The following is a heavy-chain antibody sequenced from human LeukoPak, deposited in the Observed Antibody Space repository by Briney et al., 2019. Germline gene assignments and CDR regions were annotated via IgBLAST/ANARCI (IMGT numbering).Heavy chain of an antibody. CDR3: ARDIYYDSSGPYYYYGMDV. CDR2: IWYDGSNK. V-gene: IGHV3-33*01. Sequence: PGGSLRFSCAASGFTFSSYGMHWVRQAPGKGLEWVAVIWYDGSNKYYADSVKGRFTISRDNSKNTLYLQMNSLRAEDTAVYYCARDIYYDSSGPYYYYGMDVWGQGTTVTVSS. D-gene: IGHD3-22*01. CDR1: GFTFSSYG. J-gene: IGHJ6*02.